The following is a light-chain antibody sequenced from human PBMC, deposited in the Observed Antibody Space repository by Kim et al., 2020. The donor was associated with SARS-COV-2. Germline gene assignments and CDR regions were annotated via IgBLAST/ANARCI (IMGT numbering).Light chain of an antibody. V-gene: IGKV3-15*01. CDR2: GAS. J-gene: IGKJ1*01. Sequence: DIVMTHSPATLSVSPGERATLSCRASQSVSSNLAWYQQKPGKAPRLLIYGASTSATGIPARFSVSGSGTEFTLTISSLQSEDFAVYYCKQYNNWPRTVGQGTKVDIK. CDR1: QSVSSN. CDR3: KQYNNWPRT.